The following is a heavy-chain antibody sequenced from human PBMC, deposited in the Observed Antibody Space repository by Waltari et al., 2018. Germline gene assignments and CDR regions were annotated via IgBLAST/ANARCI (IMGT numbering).Heavy chain of an antibody. D-gene: IGHD3-16*01. J-gene: IGHJ4*02. CDR1: GFTXSSYS. CDR2: ISSSSSYI. Sequence: EVQXXEXGGGLVKPGGSMRLSCAASGFTXSSYSMNWVRQAPGKGLEWVSSISSSSSYIXYXXXVXGRFXXSRDNAKNSLXLQMNSXXXXXTAVXYCAXDGITFXGMWGQGTLVXVSS. CDR3: AXDGITFXGM. V-gene: IGHV3-21*01.